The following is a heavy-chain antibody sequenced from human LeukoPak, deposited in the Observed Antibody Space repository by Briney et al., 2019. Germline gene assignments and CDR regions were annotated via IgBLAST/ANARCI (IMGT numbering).Heavy chain of an antibody. CDR1: GGSISSGGYY. CDR3: ARHQAGNYYGLDV. CDR2: IYSSGIT. Sequence: MTSQTLSLTCTVSGGSISSGGYYWSWIRQPPGKGLEWIGYIYSSGITNYNPSLKSRVTISEDTSKNQFSLKLSSVTAADTAMYYCARHQAGNYYGLDVWGQGTTVTVSS. J-gene: IGHJ6*02. V-gene: IGHV4-61*09. D-gene: IGHD6-19*01.